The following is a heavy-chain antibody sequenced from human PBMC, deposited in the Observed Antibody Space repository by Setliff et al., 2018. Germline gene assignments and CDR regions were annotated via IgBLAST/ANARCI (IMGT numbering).Heavy chain of an antibody. CDR2: IYYSGST. V-gene: IGHV4-59*11. D-gene: IGHD3-10*01. Sequence: ASETLSLTCTVSGGSISSHYWSWIRQPPGKGLEWIGYIYYSGSTNYNPSLKSRVTISVDTSKNQFSLKLSSVTAADTAVYYCAREVLYYYGSGSYYYGMDVWGQGTTVTVSS. CDR1: GGSISSHY. J-gene: IGHJ6*02. CDR3: AREVLYYYGSGSYYYGMDV.